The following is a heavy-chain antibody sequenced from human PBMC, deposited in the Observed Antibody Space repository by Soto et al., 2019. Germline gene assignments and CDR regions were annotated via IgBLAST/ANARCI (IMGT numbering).Heavy chain of an antibody. J-gene: IGHJ6*02. Sequence: PGGSLRLSCAASGFTFSSYSMNWVRQAPGKGLEWVSSISSSSSYIYYADSVKGRFTISRDNAKNSLYLQMNSLRAEDTAVYYCPRREPRKHRRIYDMDNWGQET. V-gene: IGHV3-21*01. CDR2: ISSSSSYI. D-gene: IGHD3-10*01. CDR3: PRREPRKHRRIYDMDN. CDR1: GFTFSSYS.